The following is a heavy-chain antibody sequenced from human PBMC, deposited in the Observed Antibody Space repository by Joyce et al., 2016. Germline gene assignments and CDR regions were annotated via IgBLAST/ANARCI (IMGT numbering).Heavy chain of an antibody. V-gene: IGHV3-66*02. Sequence: EVQLVESGGGLVQPGGSLRLSCAAFAFTVSNNYMSWVRQAPGKGLEWVSFIYSGGDTYYADSVKGRFTISRDSSKNTLYLQMNRLKSEDTAVYYCKTRNFWGQGTLVTVSS. J-gene: IGHJ4*02. CDR3: KTRNF. CDR1: AFTVSNNY. D-gene: IGHD1/OR15-1a*01. CDR2: IYSGGDT.